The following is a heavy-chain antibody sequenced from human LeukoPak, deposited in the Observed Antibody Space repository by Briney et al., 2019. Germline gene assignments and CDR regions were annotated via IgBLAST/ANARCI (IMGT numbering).Heavy chain of an antibody. CDR2: ISAYNGQT. Sequence: ASVKVSCKASGYTFSSYGISWVRQAPGQGLEWMGWISAYNGQTIYAQKLQGRVTTTTDTSTSTADMELRSLTSDDTAVYYCARDFTPYCSSTSCSWFDPWGQGTLVTVSS. CDR3: ARDFTPYCSSTSCSWFDP. J-gene: IGHJ5*02. D-gene: IGHD2-2*01. CDR1: GYTFSSYG. V-gene: IGHV1-18*01.